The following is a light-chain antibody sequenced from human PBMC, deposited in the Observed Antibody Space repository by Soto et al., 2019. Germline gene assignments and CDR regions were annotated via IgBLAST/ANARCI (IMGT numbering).Light chain of an antibody. J-gene: IGLJ1*01. CDR2: RDN. V-gene: IGLV3-9*01. Sequence: SYELTQPLSVSVALGQTARITCGGNNIGSKYVHWYQQKPGQAPVLIIYRDNNRPSGIPERFSGSNSGNTATLTISRAQAGDEADYYCQVWDSSTYVFGTGTKLTVL. CDR3: QVWDSSTYV. CDR1: NIGSKY.